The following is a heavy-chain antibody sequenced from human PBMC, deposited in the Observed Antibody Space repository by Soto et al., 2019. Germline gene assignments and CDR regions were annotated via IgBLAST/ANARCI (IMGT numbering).Heavy chain of an antibody. CDR1: GGSISSYY. CDR2: IYYSGST. J-gene: IGHJ4*02. Sequence: TSETLSLTCTVSGGSISSYYWSWIRQPPGKGLEWIGYIYYSGSTNYNPSLKSRVTISVDTSKNQFSLKLSSLTAADTAVYYCARNYGPGYTFDYWGQGTLVTVSS. V-gene: IGHV4-59*08. CDR3: ARNYGPGYTFDY. D-gene: IGHD3-10*01.